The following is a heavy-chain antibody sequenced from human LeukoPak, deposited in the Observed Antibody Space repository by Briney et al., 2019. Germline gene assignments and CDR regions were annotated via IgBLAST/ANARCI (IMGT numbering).Heavy chain of an antibody. CDR3: ARVVASTSIDS. J-gene: IGHJ4*02. D-gene: IGHD2-15*01. CDR2: IYYSGST. Sequence: SETLSLTCTVSGGSISSSSYYWGWIRQPPGKGLEWIGSIYYSGSTYYNPSLKSRVTISVDTSTNRFSLKLTSVTAADTALYYCARVVASTSIDSWGQGALVTVSS. CDR1: GGSISSSSYY. V-gene: IGHV4-39*07.